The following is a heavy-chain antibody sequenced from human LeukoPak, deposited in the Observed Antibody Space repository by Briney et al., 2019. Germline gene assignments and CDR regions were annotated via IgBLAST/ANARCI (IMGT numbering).Heavy chain of an antibody. J-gene: IGHJ5*02. V-gene: IGHV3-23*01. D-gene: IGHD6-19*01. CDR3: ARDPQAVAGTDWFDP. CDR2: ITGSGGRT. Sequence: PGGSLRLSCAASGFTFSSYAMNWVRQAPGKGLEWVSAITGSGGRTYYADSVKGRFTISRDNAKNSLYLQMNSLRAEDTAVYYCARDPQAVAGTDWFDPWGQGTLVTVSS. CDR1: GFTFSSYA.